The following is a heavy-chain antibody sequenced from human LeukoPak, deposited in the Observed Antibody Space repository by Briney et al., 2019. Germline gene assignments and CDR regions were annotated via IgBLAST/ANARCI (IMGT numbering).Heavy chain of an antibody. CDR2: IYYSGST. CDR1: GGSISGYY. Sequence: PSETLSLTCTVSGGSISGYYWSWIRQSPGKGLEWIGHIYYSGSTTYNPSLKSRVTISVDTSKNQFSLKLNSVTAADTALYYCARIGFSWGYYFDYWGQGTLVTASS. CDR3: ARIGFSWGYYFDY. D-gene: IGHD3-3*02. J-gene: IGHJ4*02. V-gene: IGHV4-59*01.